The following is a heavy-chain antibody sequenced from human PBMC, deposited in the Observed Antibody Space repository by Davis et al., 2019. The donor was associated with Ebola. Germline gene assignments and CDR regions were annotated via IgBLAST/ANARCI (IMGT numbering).Heavy chain of an antibody. CDR2: ISGSGGST. CDR3: AREATTYYHFDY. Sequence: GASLKISCAASGFTFSSYAMRWVRQAPGKGLEWVSAISGSGGSTYYADSVKGRFTISRDNSKNTLYLEMNSLRVEDTAVYYCAREATTYYHFDYWGQGTLVTVSS. CDR1: GFTFSSYA. V-gene: IGHV3-23*01. J-gene: IGHJ4*02. D-gene: IGHD2/OR15-2a*01.